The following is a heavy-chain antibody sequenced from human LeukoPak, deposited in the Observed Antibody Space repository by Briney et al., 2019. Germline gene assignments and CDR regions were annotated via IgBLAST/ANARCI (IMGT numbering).Heavy chain of an antibody. CDR2: IDWDDDK. Sequence: SGPALVKPTQTLTLTCTFSGFSLSTSGMCVSWIRQPPGKALEWLARIDWDDDKYYSTSLKTRLTISKDTSKNQVVLTMTNMAPVDTATYFCARSDFHGSGXXXYFHYWGQGTLVTVSS. CDR3: ARSDFHGSGXXXYFHY. J-gene: IGHJ4*02. V-gene: IGHV2-70*11. CDR1: GFSLSTSGMC. D-gene: IGHD3-10*01.